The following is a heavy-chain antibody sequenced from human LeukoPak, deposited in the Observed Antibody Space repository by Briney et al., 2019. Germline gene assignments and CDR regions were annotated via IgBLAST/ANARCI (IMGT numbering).Heavy chain of an antibody. D-gene: IGHD1-26*01. CDR2: IIPIFGTA. V-gene: IGHV1-69*05. J-gene: IGHJ4*02. CDR3: ARDQSGSYSGIDY. Sequence: SVKVSCKASGGTFSSYAISWVRQAPGQGLEWKGGIIPIFGTANYAQKFQGRVTITTDESTSTAYMELSSLRSEDTAVYYCARDQSGSYSGIDYWGQGTLLTVSS. CDR1: GGTFSSYA.